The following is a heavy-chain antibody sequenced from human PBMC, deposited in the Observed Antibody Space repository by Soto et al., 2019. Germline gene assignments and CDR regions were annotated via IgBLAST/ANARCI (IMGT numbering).Heavy chain of an antibody. Sequence: EVQLVESGGGLVKPGGSLRLSCAASGFPFANAWMSWVRQAPGKGLEWVGRVKAETEGGTTEYGTSVKGRFIISRDDLENTLYLQMDSLIAEDTAVYYCATGESGSGTYYDAFHVWGQGTMVTVSS. D-gene: IGHD3-10*01. J-gene: IGHJ3*01. V-gene: IGHV3-15*01. CDR1: GFPFANAW. CDR3: ATGESGSGTYYDAFHV. CDR2: VKAETEGGTT.